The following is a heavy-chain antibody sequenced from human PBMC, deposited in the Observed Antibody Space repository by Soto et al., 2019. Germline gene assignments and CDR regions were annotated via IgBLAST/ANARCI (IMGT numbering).Heavy chain of an antibody. CDR2: INAGNGNT. Sequence: QVPLVQSGAEVKKPGASVKVSCKASGYTFTSYAMHWVRQAPGQRLEWMGWINAGNGNTKYSQKFQGRVTITRDTAASTAYMELSSLRAEDTAVYYCARDRRFLEGLVIPDYYYYGMDVWGQGTTVTVSS. V-gene: IGHV1-3*01. CDR3: ARDRRFLEGLVIPDYYYYGMDV. CDR1: GYTFTSYA. D-gene: IGHD3-3*01. J-gene: IGHJ6*02.